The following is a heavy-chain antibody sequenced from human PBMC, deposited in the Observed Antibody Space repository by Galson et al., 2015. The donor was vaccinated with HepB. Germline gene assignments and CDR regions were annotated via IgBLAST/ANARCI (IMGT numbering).Heavy chain of an antibody. D-gene: IGHD4-17*01. CDR2: ISYDGSNK. Sequence: SLRLSCAASGFTFSSYGMHWVRQAPGKGLEWVTLISYDGSNKYYADSVKGRFTISRDNSENTLSLQMNSLRAEDTAVYYCARGTSKFTLTTAGDYWGQGTLVTVSS. V-gene: IGHV3-30*19. CDR1: GFTFSSYG. CDR3: ARGTSKFTLTTAGDY. J-gene: IGHJ4*02.